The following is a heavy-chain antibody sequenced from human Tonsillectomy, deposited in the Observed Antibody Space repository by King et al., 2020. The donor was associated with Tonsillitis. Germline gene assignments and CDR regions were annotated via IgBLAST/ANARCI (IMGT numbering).Heavy chain of an antibody. V-gene: IGHV3-9*01. CDR2: ISWNSGSI. J-gene: IGHJ3*02. CDR3: AKDRGYSGYADAFDI. Sequence: VQLVESGGGLVQPGRSLRLSCAASRFTFDDYAMHWVRQAPGKGLEWVSGISWNSGSIGYADSVKGRFTISRDNAKNSLYLQMNSLRAEDTALYYCAKDRGYSGYADAFDIWGQGTVVTVSS. D-gene: IGHD5-12*01. CDR1: RFTFDDYA.